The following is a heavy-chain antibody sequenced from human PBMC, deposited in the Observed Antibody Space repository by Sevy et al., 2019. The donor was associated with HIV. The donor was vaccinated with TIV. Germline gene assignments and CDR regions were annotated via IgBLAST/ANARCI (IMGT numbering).Heavy chain of an antibody. V-gene: IGHV3-53*01. Sequence: GGSLRLSCAASGLTVSSNYMSWVRQAPGKGLEWVSLIYSGGSTYYADSVKGRFTISRDNSKNTLYLQMNSLRAEDTAVYYCARKDSSSWGYFDYWGQGTLVTVSS. J-gene: IGHJ4*02. CDR2: IYSGGST. CDR3: ARKDSSSWGYFDY. D-gene: IGHD6-6*01. CDR1: GLTVSSNY.